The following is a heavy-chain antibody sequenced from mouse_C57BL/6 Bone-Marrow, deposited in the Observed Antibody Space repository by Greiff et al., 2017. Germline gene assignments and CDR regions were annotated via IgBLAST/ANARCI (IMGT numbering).Heavy chain of an antibody. J-gene: IGHJ1*03. CDR3: ARHRNCGGYLDV. D-gene: IGHD2-1*01. Sequence: EVQVVESGGGLVQPGGSLKLSCAASGFTFSDYGMAWVRQAPRQGPEWVAFISTLAYSIYYADTVTGRFTISRENAKNTLYLKMSSLRSEDTAMYYWARHRNCGGYLDVWGTGTTVTVSS. V-gene: IGHV5-15*01. CDR2: ISTLAYSI. CDR1: GFTFSDYG.